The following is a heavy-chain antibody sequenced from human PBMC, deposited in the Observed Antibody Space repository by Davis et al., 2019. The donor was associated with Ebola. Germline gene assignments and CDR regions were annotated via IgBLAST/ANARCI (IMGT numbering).Heavy chain of an antibody. V-gene: IGHV3-48*02. D-gene: IGHD3-22*01. CDR3: ATYFYDSSGYNHYYYYGMDV. J-gene: IGHJ6*04. Sequence: GESLKISCAASGFTFSSYSVSWVRQAPGKGLEWLAYISGRRNTVFYADSVKGRFTISRDNAKSSLFLQMNSLRDEDTAVYYCATYFYDSSGYNHYYYYGMDVWGKGTTVTVSA. CDR1: GFTFSSYS. CDR2: ISGRRNTV.